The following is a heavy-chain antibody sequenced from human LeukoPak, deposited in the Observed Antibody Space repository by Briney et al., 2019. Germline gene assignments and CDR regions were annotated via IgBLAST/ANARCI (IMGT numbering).Heavy chain of an antibody. CDR2: IYYSGST. Sequence: NPGGSLRLSCAASGFTFSSYAMSWIRQPPGKGLEWIGSIYYSGSTYYDPSLKSRVTISVDTSKNQFSLKLSSVTAADTAVYYCASRYSSSWWVLYFDLWGRGTLVTVSS. CDR1: GFTFSSYA. D-gene: IGHD6-13*01. J-gene: IGHJ2*01. CDR3: ASRYSSSWWVLYFDL. V-gene: IGHV4-39*01.